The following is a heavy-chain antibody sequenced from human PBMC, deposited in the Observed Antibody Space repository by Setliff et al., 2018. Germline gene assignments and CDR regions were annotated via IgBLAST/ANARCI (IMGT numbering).Heavy chain of an antibody. CDR2: VHASGSP. Sequence: SETLSLTCSVSGMSITSYYWSWIRQTPGKGRVHASGSPNYNPSFKGRVTISLDTSTNQFSLNLNSVTAADTAVYYCAKERYFDWFFENWGQGTLVTVSS. CDR3: AKERYFDWFFEN. V-gene: IGHV4-4*08. D-gene: IGHD3-9*01. CDR1: GMSITSYY. J-gene: IGHJ4*02.